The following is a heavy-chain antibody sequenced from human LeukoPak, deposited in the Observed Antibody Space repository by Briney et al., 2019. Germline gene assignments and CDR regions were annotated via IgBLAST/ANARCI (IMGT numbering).Heavy chain of an antibody. J-gene: IGHJ4*02. CDR3: AIGTTVTTQIWKLTPFDD. CDR2: VYYSGST. Sequence: PSETLSLTCTVSGGSISSSSYYWGWIRQPPGKGLEWIGSVYYSGSTYYNPSLKSRVTISVDTSKNQFSLKLSSVTAADTAVYYCAIGTTVTTQIWKLTPFDDWGPGTQVTVSS. CDR1: GGSISSSSYY. D-gene: IGHD4-17*01. V-gene: IGHV4-39*01.